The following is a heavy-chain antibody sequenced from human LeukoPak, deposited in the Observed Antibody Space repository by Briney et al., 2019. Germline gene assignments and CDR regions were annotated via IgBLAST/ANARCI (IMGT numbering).Heavy chain of an antibody. J-gene: IGHJ4*02. Sequence: SETLSLTCTVSGGSISSYYWSWIRQPPAKGLEWIGYIYYSGSTNYNPSLKSRVTISVDTSKNQFSLKLSSVPAADTAVYYCARETGGDSSGTFDYWGQGNLVTVSS. D-gene: IGHD3-22*01. V-gene: IGHV4-59*01. CDR2: IYYSGST. CDR1: GGSISSYY. CDR3: ARETGGDSSGTFDY.